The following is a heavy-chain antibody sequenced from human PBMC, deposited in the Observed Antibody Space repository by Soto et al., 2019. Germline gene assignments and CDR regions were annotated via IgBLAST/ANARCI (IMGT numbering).Heavy chain of an antibody. CDR3: ARGCVSRYYGSAMTHCGMDV. D-gene: IGHD3-10*01. Sequence: QVQLQQWGAGLLKPSETLSLTCAVYGGSFSGYYWSCVRQPPGKGLEWIGDINHRGITNYNPSLKSRVTISVDTSKNQFSLKLTSVTAADTAVYYCARGCVSRYYGSAMTHCGMDVWGQGTTVTVSS. CDR2: INHRGIT. V-gene: IGHV4-34*01. CDR1: GGSFSGYY. J-gene: IGHJ6*02.